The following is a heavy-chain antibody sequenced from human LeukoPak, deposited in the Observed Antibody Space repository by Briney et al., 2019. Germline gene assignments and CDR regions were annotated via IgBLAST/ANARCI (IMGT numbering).Heavy chain of an antibody. CDR1: GYTFTSYY. CDR3: ARALLPTGWPHLAFWFDP. CDR2: INPSGGST. V-gene: IGHV1-2*02. J-gene: IGHJ5*02. Sequence: ASVKVSCKASGYTFTSYYMHWVRQAPGQGLEWMGIINPSGGSTTYAQKFQGRVTMTRDTSISTAYMELSRLRSDDTAVYYCARALLPTGWPHLAFWFDPWGQGALVTVSS. D-gene: IGHD4-17*01.